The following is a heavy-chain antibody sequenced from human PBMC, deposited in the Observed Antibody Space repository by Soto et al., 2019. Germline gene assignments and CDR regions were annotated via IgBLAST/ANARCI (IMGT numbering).Heavy chain of an antibody. CDR2: INQSGSP. Sequence: PSETLSLTCAVSSGTISSSNWWTWVRQPPGKGLEWIGEINQSGSPNYNPSLRSRVTISVDKSKSQFFLKLSSVTAADTAVYYCARHGEWGTPDYYYYYYMDVWGKGTTVTVSS. CDR1: SGTISSSNW. D-gene: IGHD1-26*01. J-gene: IGHJ6*03. CDR3: ARHGEWGTPDYYYYYYMDV. V-gene: IGHV4-4*02.